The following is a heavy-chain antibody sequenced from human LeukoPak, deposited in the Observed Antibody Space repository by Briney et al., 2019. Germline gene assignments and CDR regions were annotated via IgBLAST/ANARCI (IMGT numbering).Heavy chain of an antibody. Sequence: ASVKVSCKASGYTFTSYDISWVRQATGQGLEWMGWMNPNSGNTGYAQKFQGRVTMTRNTSISTAYMELSSLRSEDTAVYYCARALKVIRAFDPWGQGTLVTVSS. CDR3: ARALKVIRAFDP. V-gene: IGHV1-8*01. J-gene: IGHJ5*02. CDR1: GYTFTSYD. D-gene: IGHD2-21*01. CDR2: MNPNSGNT.